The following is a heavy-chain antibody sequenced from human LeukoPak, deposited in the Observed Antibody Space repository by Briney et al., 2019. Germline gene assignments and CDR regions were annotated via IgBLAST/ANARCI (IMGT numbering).Heavy chain of an antibody. Sequence: ASVKLSCKGSGYTFTSYGISWGRHGPGQGLDWKGWGNAYNGNTNYAQKLQCRLTMTTDTSTTTAYMKLRSLRSDGTAASYCASDPRYGRTTSGYGNWIDPWGQGTLVTVSS. V-gene: IGHV1-18*01. CDR2: GNAYNGNT. D-gene: IGHD2-2*01. CDR3: ASDPRYGRTTSGYGNWIDP. J-gene: IGHJ5*02. CDR1: GYTFTSYG.